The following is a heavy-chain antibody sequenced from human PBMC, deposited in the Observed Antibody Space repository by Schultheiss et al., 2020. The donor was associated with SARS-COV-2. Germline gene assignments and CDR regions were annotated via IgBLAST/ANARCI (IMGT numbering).Heavy chain of an antibody. CDR1: GGSFSGYY. D-gene: IGHD1-26*01. CDR2: INHSGST. J-gene: IGHJ3*02. CDR3: ARGIVGATTDI. V-gene: IGHV4-34*01. Sequence: GSLRLSCAVYGGSFSGYYWSWIRQPAGKGLEWIGEINHSGSTNYNPSLKSRVTISVDTSKNQFSLKLSSVTAADTAVYYCARGIVGATTDIWGQGTMVTVSS.